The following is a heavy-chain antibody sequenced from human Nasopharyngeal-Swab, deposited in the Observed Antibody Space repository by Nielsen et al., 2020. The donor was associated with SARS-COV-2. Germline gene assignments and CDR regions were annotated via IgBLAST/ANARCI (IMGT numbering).Heavy chain of an antibody. J-gene: IGHJ6*03. CDR3: ARETPYSSSWDYYYYYMDV. Sequence: WIRQPPGKALEWLALIDWDDDKYYSTSLKTRLTISKDTSKNQVVLTMTNMDPVDTATYYCARETPYSSSWDYYYYYMDVWGKGTTVTVSS. CDR2: IDWDDDK. D-gene: IGHD6-13*01. V-gene: IGHV2-70*01.